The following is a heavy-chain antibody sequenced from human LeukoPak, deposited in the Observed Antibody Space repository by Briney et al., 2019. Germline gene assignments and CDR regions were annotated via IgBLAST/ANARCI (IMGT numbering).Heavy chain of an antibody. CDR2: INTNTGNP. V-gene: IGHV7-4-1*02. CDR3: ARDPNGYSSSCHDY. D-gene: IGHD6-13*01. J-gene: IGHJ4*02. CDR1: RHTFTSYA. Sequence: GASVKVSCKASRHTFTSYAMNWVRQAPGQGLEWMGWINTNTGNPTYAQGFTGRFVFSLDTSVSTAYLQISSLKAEDTAVYYCARDPNGYSSSCHDYWGQGTLVTVSS.